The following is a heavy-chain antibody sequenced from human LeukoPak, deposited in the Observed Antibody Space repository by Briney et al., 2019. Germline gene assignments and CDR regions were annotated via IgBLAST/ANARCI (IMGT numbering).Heavy chain of an antibody. CDR2: ISYDGSNK. J-gene: IGHJ4*02. CDR1: GFTFGSYG. CDR3: AKDRVGGATGYYFDY. V-gene: IGHV3-30*18. D-gene: IGHD1-26*01. Sequence: GGSLRLSCAASGFTFGSYGMHWVRQAPGKGLEWVAVISYDGSNKYYADSVKGRFTISRDNSKNTLYLQMNSLRAEDTAVYYCAKDRVGGATGYYFDYWGQGTLVTVSS.